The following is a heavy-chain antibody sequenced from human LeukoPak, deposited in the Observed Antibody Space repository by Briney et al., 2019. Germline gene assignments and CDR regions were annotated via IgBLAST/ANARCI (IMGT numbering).Heavy chain of an antibody. CDR1: GGTFSSYA. J-gene: IGHJ4*02. Sequence: SVKVSCKASGGTFSSYAISWVRQAPGQGLEWMGRIIPILGIANYAQKFQGRVTITADKSTSTAYMELSSLRPEDTAVYYCARLETTVVTPGFDYWGQGTLVTVSS. V-gene: IGHV1-69*04. CDR2: IIPILGIA. CDR3: ARLETTVVTPGFDY. D-gene: IGHD4-23*01.